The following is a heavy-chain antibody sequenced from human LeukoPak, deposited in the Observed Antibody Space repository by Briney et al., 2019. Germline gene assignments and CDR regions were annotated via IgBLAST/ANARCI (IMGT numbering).Heavy chain of an antibody. CDR1: GFTFSSYS. Sequence: GGSLRLSCAASGFTFSSYSMNWVRQAPGKGLEWVSSVSSSSSYIYYADSVKGRFTISRDNAKNSLYLQMNSLRAEDTAVYYCARISRSTSPIGAFNIWGQGTMVTVSS. V-gene: IGHV3-21*01. D-gene: IGHD2-2*01. J-gene: IGHJ3*02. CDR3: ARISRSTSPIGAFNI. CDR2: VSSSSSYI.